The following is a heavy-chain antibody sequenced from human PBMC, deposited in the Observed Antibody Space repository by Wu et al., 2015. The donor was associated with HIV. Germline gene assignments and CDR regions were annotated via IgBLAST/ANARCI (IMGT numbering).Heavy chain of an antibody. D-gene: IGHD5-18*01. Sequence: QVHLEQSGTEVKRPESSVKVSCKASGGNFLSYSFTWVRQAPGQGLEWMGGIVPIFGTANYAQKFQGRVTITTDESTSTAYMELSSLRSEDTAVYYCARAVRAPAMVSSGMDVWGQGTTVTVSS. CDR2: IVPIFGTA. CDR3: ARAVRAPAMVSSGMDV. V-gene: IGHV1-69*05. J-gene: IGHJ6*02. CDR1: GGNFLSYS.